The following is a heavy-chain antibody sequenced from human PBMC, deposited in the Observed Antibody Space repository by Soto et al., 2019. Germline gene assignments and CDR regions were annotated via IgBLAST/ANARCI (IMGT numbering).Heavy chain of an antibody. J-gene: IGHJ6*02. Sequence: SVKVSCKASGGTFSSYAISWVRQAPGQGLEWMGGIIPIFGTANYAQKFQGRVTITADESTSTAYMELSSLRSEDTAVYYCARDRGAFCSSTSCYERYYYYYGMDVWGQGTTVTVS. CDR3: ARDRGAFCSSTSCYERYYYYYGMDV. CDR2: IIPIFGTA. CDR1: GGTFSSYA. V-gene: IGHV1-69*13. D-gene: IGHD2-2*01.